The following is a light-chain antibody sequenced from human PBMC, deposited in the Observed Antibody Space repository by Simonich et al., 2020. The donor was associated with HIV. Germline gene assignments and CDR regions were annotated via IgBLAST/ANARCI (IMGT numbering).Light chain of an antibody. CDR1: SSDVGGYNY. J-gene: IGLJ3*02. CDR2: EGS. CDR3: CSYAGSSTWV. Sequence: QSALTQPASVSGSPAQSITISCTGTSSDVGGYNYVSWYQQHPGKAPKLMIYEGSKRPSGVSNRFSGSKSGNTASLTISGLQAEDEADYYCCSYAGSSTWVFGGGTKLTVL. V-gene: IGLV2-23*01.